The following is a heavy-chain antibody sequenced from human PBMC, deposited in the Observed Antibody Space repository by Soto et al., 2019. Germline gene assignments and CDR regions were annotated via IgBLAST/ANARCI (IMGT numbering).Heavy chain of an antibody. V-gene: IGHV1-8*01. D-gene: IGHD6-19*01. J-gene: IGHJ4*02. CDR1: GYTFTSYD. Sequence: EASVKVSCKASGYTFTSYDINWVRQATGQGLEWMGWMNPNSGNTGYAQKFQGRVTMTRNTSISTAYMELSSLRSEDTAVYYCARGSGIAVAGTDYFDYWGQGTLVTVSS. CDR3: ARGSGIAVAGTDYFDY. CDR2: MNPNSGNT.